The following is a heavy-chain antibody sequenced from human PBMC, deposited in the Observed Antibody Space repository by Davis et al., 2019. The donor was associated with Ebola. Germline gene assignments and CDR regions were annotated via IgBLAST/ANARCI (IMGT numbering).Heavy chain of an antibody. CDR3: ARGGQGVGAGRWLDP. J-gene: IGHJ5*02. V-gene: IGHV4-61*08. D-gene: IGHD2-15*01. CDR1: GGSISSGGFY. CDR2: IYYSGST. Sequence: SETLSLTCTVSGGSISSGGFYWSWIRQHPGKGLEWIGYIYYSGSTNYNPPLQSRVTISVDTSENRFSLKVTSVTPADTAVYYCARGGQGVGAGRWLDPWGQGTLVTVSS.